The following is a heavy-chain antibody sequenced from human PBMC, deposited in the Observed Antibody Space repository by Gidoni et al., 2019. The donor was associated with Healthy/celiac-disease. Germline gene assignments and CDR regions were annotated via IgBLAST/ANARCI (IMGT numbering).Heavy chain of an antibody. CDR3: AKSNWDGSGSYLDY. J-gene: IGHJ4*02. CDR2: ISYDGSNK. Sequence: QVQLVESGGGVVQPGRSLRLSCAASGFTFSSYGMHWVRQAPGKGLEWVAVISYDGSNKYYADSVKGRFTISRDNSKNTLYLQMNSLRAEDTAVYYCAKSNWDGSGSYLDYWGQGTLVTVSS. CDR1: GFTFSSYG. V-gene: IGHV3-30*18. D-gene: IGHD3-10*01.